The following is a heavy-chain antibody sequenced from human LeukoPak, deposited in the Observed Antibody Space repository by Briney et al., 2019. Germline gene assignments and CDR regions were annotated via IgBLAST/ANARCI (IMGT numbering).Heavy chain of an antibody. CDR1: GGTFSSYA. J-gene: IGHJ4*02. CDR3: ARDNREMATIGLDY. CDR2: IIPIFGTA. D-gene: IGHD5-24*01. Sequence: SVKVSCKASGGTFSSYAISWVRQAPGQGLEWMGRIIPIFGTANYAQKFQGRVTITTDESTSTAYKELSSLRSEDTAVYYCARDNREMATIGLDYWGQGTLVTVSS. V-gene: IGHV1-69*05.